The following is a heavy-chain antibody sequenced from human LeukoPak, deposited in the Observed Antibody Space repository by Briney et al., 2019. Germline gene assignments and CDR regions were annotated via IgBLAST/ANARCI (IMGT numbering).Heavy chain of an antibody. V-gene: IGHV4-59*01. D-gene: IGHD3-10*01. CDR2: LFYSGST. Sequence: PSETSSLTCTVSGGSISSYYWSWIRQPPGKGLEWIAYLFYSGSTDYNPSLESRVTISVDTSKNQFSLKLRSVTAADTAVYYCATVAVIRGVTYFDYWGQGTLVTVSS. J-gene: IGHJ4*02. CDR3: ATVAVIRGVTYFDY. CDR1: GGSISSYY.